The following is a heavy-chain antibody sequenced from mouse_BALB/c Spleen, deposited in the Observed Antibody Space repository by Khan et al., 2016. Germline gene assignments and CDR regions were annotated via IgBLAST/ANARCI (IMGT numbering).Heavy chain of an antibody. CDR1: GFTFSNSA. CDR3: ARVITTGEIYWYVGV. CDR2: IDSGGRT. Sequence: EVQLVESGGGLVKPGGSLKLSCAASGFTFSNSAMSWVRQTPEKRLEWVASIDSGGRTYYPDSVQGRFTISRDNARNILYLQMNSLRSEDTAMYYCARVITTGEIYWYVGVWGAGTTVTVAS. J-gene: IGHJ1*01. D-gene: IGHD1-1*01. V-gene: IGHV5-6-5*01.